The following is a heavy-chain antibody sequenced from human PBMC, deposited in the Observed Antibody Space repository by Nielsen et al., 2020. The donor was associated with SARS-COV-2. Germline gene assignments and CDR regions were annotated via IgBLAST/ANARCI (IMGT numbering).Heavy chain of an antibody. D-gene: IGHD3-10*01. CDR1: GYTFADYD. CDR3: ARGVGYYAFRGGYYYGSGPGVGMDV. CDR2: INANNGDT. J-gene: IGHJ6*02. V-gene: IGHV1-2*06. Sequence: VSVKVSCKASGYTFADYDMHWVRQAPGQGLEWMGRINANNGDTNYGQKFQGRVTMTRDTSISTAYMQLSSLRSDDTAVYYCARGVGYYAFRGGYYYGSGPGVGMDVWGQGTMVTVSS.